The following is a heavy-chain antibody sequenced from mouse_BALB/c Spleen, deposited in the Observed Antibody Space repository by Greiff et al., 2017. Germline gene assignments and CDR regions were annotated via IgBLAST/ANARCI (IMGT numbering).Heavy chain of an antibody. CDR1: GFTFSSFG. D-gene: IGHD1-1*01. CDR3: ARTYYYGSSYAMDY. J-gene: IGHJ4*01. CDR2: ISSGSSTI. V-gene: IGHV5-17*02. Sequence: DVMLVESGGGLVQPGGSRKLSCAASGFTFSSFGMHWVRQAPEKGLEWVAYISSGSSTIYYADTVKGRFTISRDNPKNTLFLQMTSLRSEDTAMYYCARTYYYGSSYAMDYWGQGTSVTVSS.